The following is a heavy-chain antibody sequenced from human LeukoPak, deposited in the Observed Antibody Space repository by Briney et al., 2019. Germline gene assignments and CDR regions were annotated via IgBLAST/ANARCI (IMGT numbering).Heavy chain of an antibody. J-gene: IGHJ4*02. V-gene: IGHV1-46*01. CDR3: ARDWYSSGWHIAGLFDY. CDR1: GYTFTSYY. Sequence: ASVKVSCKASGYTFTSYYMHWVRQARGQGLEWMGIINPSGGSTSYAQKFQGRVTMTRDTSTSTVYMELSSLRSEDTAVYYCARDWYSSGWHIAGLFDYWGQGTLVTVSS. CDR2: INPSGGST. D-gene: IGHD6-19*01.